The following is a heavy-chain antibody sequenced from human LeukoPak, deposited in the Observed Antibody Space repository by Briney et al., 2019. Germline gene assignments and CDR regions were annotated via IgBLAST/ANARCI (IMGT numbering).Heavy chain of an antibody. CDR2: IRYDGINK. J-gene: IGHJ4*02. D-gene: IGHD4-17*01. V-gene: IGHV3-30*02. Sequence: IRYDGINKYYADSVKGRFTISRENSKNTLYLQMNSLRAEDTAVYYCARGEGYGDYYFDYWGQGTLVTVSS. CDR3: ARGEGYGDYYFDY.